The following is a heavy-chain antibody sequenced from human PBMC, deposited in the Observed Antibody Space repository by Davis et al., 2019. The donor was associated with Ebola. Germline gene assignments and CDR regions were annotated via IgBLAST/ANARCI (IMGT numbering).Heavy chain of an antibody. D-gene: IGHD4-17*01. CDR2: FDPEDGET. Sequence: ASVKVSCKVSGYTLTELSMHWVRQAPGKGLEWMGGFDPEDGETIYAQKFQGRVTMTEDTSTDTAYMELSSLRSEDTAAYYCATVSATVTTRFVPYYYYYYMDVWGKGTTVTVSS. V-gene: IGHV1-24*01. J-gene: IGHJ6*03. CDR1: GYTLTELS. CDR3: ATVSATVTTRFVPYYYYYYMDV.